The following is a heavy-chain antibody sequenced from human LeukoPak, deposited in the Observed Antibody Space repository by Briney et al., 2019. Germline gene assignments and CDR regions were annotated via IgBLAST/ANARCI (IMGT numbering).Heavy chain of an antibody. CDR1: GFTFSSYD. V-gene: IGHV3-13*01. J-gene: IGHJ4*02. CDR2: IGTAGEI. CDR3: AKGQISRSDRFDY. D-gene: IGHD3-3*02. Sequence: VGSLRLSCAASGFTFSSYDIHWVRQATGKGLEWVSGIGTAGEIYYPGSVKGRFTISRDKSKNTLYLQMNSLRAEDTAVYYCAKGQISRSDRFDYWGQGTLVTVSS.